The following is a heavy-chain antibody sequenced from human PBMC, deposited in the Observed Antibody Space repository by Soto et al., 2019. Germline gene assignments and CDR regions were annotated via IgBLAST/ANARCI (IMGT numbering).Heavy chain of an antibody. CDR1: GFTFTSYA. CDR2: ISGSGGTT. CDR3: AKDRYCSSTSCYAGLAY. D-gene: IGHD2-2*01. J-gene: IGHJ4*02. Sequence: EVHLLESGGGLVQPGGSLRLSCAASGFTFTSYAMSWVRQAPRKGLEWVSGISGSGGTTHYADSVKGRFTISRDSSKSTLYLQMNSLRAEDTAVYYCAKDRYCSSTSCYAGLAYWGQGTLVTVSS. V-gene: IGHV3-23*01.